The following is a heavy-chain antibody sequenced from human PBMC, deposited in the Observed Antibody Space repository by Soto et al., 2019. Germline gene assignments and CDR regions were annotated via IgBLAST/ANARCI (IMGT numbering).Heavy chain of an antibody. CDR1: GGSISSSSYY. Sequence: SETLSLTCTVSGGSISSSSYYWGWIRQPPGKGLEWIGSIYYSGSTYYNPSLKSRVTISVDTSKNQFSLKLSSVTAADTAVCYCARHDRDYYRSQVFYGMDVWGQGTTVTVSS. V-gene: IGHV4-39*01. CDR2: IYYSGST. D-gene: IGHD3-10*01. J-gene: IGHJ6*02. CDR3: ARHDRDYYRSQVFYGMDV.